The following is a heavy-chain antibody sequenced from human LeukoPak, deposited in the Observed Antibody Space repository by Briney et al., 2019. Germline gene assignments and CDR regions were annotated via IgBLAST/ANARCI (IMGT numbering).Heavy chain of an antibody. J-gene: IGHJ4*02. D-gene: IGHD1-26*01. Sequence: GGSLRLSCAASGFTFSSSAMSWVRQAPGKGLAWVSAISAGGTSTYYADSVKGRFTISRDNSKNTLYLQMNSLRAEDTALYYCAKGGRTWELDYWGQGTLVTVSS. CDR2: ISAGGTST. CDR1: GFTFSSSA. CDR3: AKGGRTWELDY. V-gene: IGHV3-23*01.